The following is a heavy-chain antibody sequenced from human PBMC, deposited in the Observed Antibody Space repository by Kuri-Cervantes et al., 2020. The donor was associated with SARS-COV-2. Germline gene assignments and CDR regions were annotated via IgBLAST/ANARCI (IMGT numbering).Heavy chain of an antibody. D-gene: IGHD3-3*01. V-gene: IGHV4-34*01. J-gene: IGHJ4*02. CDR2: ITPSGNT. Sequence: SETLSLTCAVSGGSFGGYYWNWIRQPPGQGLEWIGEITPSGNTNYNPSLKIRVTISFDASKKQSSLKLTSVTAADTAMYYCARAYYYDFWSGYGAFDYWGQGTLVTVSS. CDR1: GGSFGGYY. CDR3: ARAYYYDFWSGYGAFDY.